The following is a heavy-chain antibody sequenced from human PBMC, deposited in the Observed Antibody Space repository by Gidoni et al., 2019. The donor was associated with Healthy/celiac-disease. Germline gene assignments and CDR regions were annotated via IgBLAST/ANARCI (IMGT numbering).Heavy chain of an antibody. J-gene: IGHJ2*01. CDR2: IYYSGST. Sequence: QLQLQESGPGLVKLSEPLSLTCTVSGGSISRSSYYWGWIRQPPGKGLEWIGCIYYSGSTYYNPSLKSRVTISVDTSKNQFSLKLSSVTAADTAVYYCARPGATIRLWYFDLWGRGTLVTVSS. CDR1: GGSISRSSYY. V-gene: IGHV4-39*01. D-gene: IGHD1-26*01. CDR3: ARPGATIRLWYFDL.